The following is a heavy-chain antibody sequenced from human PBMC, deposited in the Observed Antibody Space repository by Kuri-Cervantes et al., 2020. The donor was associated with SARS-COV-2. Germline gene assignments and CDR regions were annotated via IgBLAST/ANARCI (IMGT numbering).Heavy chain of an antibody. CDR1: GFTFSSYG. J-gene: IGHJ4*02. Sequence: GESLKISCAASGFTFSSYGMHWVRQAPGKGLEWVAVISGGARDKYYADSVKGRFTISRDNSKNTLSLQMNSLTVEDTAVYYCTRESYRLNVGFDFWGQGTRVTVSS. CDR3: TRESYRLNVGFDF. D-gene: IGHD1-1*01. V-gene: IGHV3-30*03. CDR2: ISGGARDK.